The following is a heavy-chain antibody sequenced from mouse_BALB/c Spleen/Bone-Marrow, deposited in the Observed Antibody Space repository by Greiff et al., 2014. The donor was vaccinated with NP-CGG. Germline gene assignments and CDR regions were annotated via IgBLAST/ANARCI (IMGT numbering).Heavy chain of an antibody. Sequence: EVQLQQSGAELVKPGASVKLSCTASGFNIKDTYMHWVKQRPERGLESIGRIDPANGNTKYDPKFQGKATITADTSSNTAYLQLSSLTSEDTAVYYCATYYYGSSWGFAYWGQGTLVTVSA. D-gene: IGHD1-1*01. CDR1: GFNIKDTY. V-gene: IGHV14-3*02. CDR3: ATYYYGSSWGFAY. J-gene: IGHJ3*01. CDR2: IDPANGNT.